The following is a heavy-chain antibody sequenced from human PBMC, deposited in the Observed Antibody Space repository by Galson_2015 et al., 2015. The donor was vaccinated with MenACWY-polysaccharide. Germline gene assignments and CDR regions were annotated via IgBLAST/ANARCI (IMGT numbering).Heavy chain of an antibody. Sequence: SLRLSCAASGFTFSTYLMRWVRQAPGKGLVWVSRIKSDGSSTNYADSVKGRFTISRDNAKNTLYLQMNSLRAEDTALYYCARGYSAYDWGQGTLVTVSA. V-gene: IGHV3-74*01. CDR1: GFTFSTYL. J-gene: IGHJ4*02. D-gene: IGHD5-12*01. CDR3: ARGYSAYD. CDR2: IKSDGSST.